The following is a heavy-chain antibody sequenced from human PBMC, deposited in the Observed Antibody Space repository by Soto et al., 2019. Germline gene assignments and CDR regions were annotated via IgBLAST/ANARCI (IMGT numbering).Heavy chain of an antibody. CDR1: GGTFSSYA. D-gene: IGHD3-22*01. J-gene: IGHJ6*02. CDR3: ARDGQDSSGYYYYYYGMDV. CDR2: IIPIFGTA. V-gene: IGHV1-69*01. Sequence: QVQLVQSGAEVKKPGSSVKVSCKASGGTFSSYAISWVRQAPGQGLEWMGVIIPIFGTANYAQKFQGRVTITADESTSTAYMELSSLRSEDTAVYYCARDGQDSSGYYYYYYGMDVWGQGTTVTVSS.